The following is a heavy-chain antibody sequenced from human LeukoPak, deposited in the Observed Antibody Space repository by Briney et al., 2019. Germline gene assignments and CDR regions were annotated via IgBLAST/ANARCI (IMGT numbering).Heavy chain of an antibody. CDR1: GFTFSSYS. CDR2: ISSSSSYI. J-gene: IGHJ6*02. CDR3: ATEHYCSSTTSYADYYYYYGMDV. Sequence: GGSLRLSCAASGFTFSSYSMNWVRQAPGKGLEWVSSISSSSSYIYYADSVKGRFTISRDNAKNSLYLQMNSLRAEDTAVYYYATEHYCSSTTSYADYYYYYGMDVWGQGTTVTVSS. D-gene: IGHD2-2*01. V-gene: IGHV3-21*01.